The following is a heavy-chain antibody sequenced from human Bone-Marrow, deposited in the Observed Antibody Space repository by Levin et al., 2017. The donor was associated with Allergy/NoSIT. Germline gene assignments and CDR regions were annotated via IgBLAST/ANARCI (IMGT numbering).Heavy chain of an antibody. J-gene: IGHJ4*02. D-gene: IGHD3-22*01. Sequence: AGGSLRLSCAASGFTFSNVWMSWVRQAPGKGLEWVGRIQSESDGGKTDYAAPVRGRFSISRDDSKNTLYLQMNSLKTDDTAVYYCTTRHSSGAYGEYWGQGTLVTVSS. CDR3: TTRHSSGAYGEY. CDR2: IQSESDGGKT. V-gene: IGHV3-15*01. CDR1: GFTFSNVW.